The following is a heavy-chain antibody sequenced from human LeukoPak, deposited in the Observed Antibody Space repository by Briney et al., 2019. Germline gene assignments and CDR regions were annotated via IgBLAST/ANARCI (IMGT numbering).Heavy chain of an antibody. V-gene: IGHV3-53*01. CDR2: IYSGGST. D-gene: IGHD6-13*01. J-gene: IGHJ4*02. CDR3: ARDLFGGIAAAGTEY. CDR1: GFTDSSNY. Sequence: AGGSLGLSCAASGFTDSSNYMSWVRQAPGKGLEWVSVIYSGGSTYYADSVKGRFTISRDNSKNTLYLQMNSLRAEDTAVYYCARDLFGGIAAAGTEYWGQGTLVTVSS.